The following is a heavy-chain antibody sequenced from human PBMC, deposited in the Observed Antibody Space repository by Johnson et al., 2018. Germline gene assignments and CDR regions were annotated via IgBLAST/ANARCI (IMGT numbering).Heavy chain of an antibody. J-gene: IGHJ6*04. V-gene: IGHV3-74*01. CDR2: INRDGRIT. CDR3: ATDDLMEIPAV. Sequence: QLVQSGGGLVQPGGSLILSCAASEFTFSNYWMYWVRQTPGKGLVWVSRINRDGRITNYADSVKGRFTISRDNAKNTVYLQMNTLRAEHTAVYYCATDDLMEIPAVWGSGATVTVSS. CDR1: EFTFSNYW. D-gene: IGHD3-3*01.